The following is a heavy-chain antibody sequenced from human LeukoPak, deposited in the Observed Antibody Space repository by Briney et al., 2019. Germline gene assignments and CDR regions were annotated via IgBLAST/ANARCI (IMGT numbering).Heavy chain of an antibody. CDR3: ARDRLTKNYFDY. J-gene: IGHJ4*02. Sequence: GGSLRLSCAASGFTFSSYWMSWVRQAPGKGLEWVANIKQDGSEKYYVDSVKGRFTISRDNSKNTLYLQMNSLRTEDTAVYYCARDRLTKNYFDYWGQGTLVTVSS. CDR2: IKQDGSEK. D-gene: IGHD4/OR15-4a*01. V-gene: IGHV3-7*01. CDR1: GFTFSSYW.